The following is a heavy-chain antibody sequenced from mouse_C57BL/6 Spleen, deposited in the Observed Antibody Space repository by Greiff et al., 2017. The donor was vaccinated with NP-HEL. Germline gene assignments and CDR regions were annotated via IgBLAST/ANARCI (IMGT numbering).Heavy chain of an antibody. D-gene: IGHD2-3*01. CDR1: GYSITSGYY. CDR2: ISYDGSN. Sequence: DVKLQESGPGLVKPSQSLSLTCSVTGYSITSGYYWNWIRQFPGNKLEWMGYISYDGSNNYNPSLKNRISITRDTSKNQFFLKLNSVTTEDTATYYCARLYDVFDYWGQGTTLTVSS. CDR3: ARLYDVFDY. J-gene: IGHJ2*01. V-gene: IGHV3-6*01.